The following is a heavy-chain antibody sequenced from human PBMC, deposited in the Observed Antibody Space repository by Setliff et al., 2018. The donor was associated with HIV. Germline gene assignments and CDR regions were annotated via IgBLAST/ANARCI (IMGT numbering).Heavy chain of an antibody. J-gene: IGHJ5*02. V-gene: IGHV4-61*02. CDR1: GGSISSDNYY. D-gene: IGHD3-10*01. CDR3: ARAFGSGSYRWFDP. Sequence: SETLSLTCTVSGGSISSDNYYWSWIRQPAGKGLEWIGRYYTSGITNYNPSLKSRVTISVDTSKNQFSLRLSSVTAADTAVYYCARAFGSGSYRWFDPWGQGTLVTVSS. CDR2: YYTSGIT.